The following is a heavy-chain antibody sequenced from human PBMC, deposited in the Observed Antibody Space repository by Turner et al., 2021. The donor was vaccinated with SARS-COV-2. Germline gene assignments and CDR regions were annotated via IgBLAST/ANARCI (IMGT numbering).Heavy chain of an antibody. Sequence: VQLVESGGGLVQPGGSLRLSCAASGFTFSSYWMSWVRQATGSGLEWVANIKQDGSEKYYVDSVKGRFTISRDNAKNSLYLQMNSLRAEDTAVYYCARVRSSSWRFDPWGQGTLVTVSS. CDR1: GFTFSSYW. CDR2: IKQDGSEK. CDR3: ARVRSSSWRFDP. D-gene: IGHD6-13*01. V-gene: IGHV3-7*01. J-gene: IGHJ5*02.